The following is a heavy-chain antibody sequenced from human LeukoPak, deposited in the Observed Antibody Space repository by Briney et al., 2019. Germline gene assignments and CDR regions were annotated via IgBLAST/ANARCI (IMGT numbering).Heavy chain of an antibody. CDR3: ASHSGYDIQKRDY. J-gene: IGHJ4*02. CDR1: GFTFSSYS. D-gene: IGHD5-12*01. Sequence: GGSLRLSCAASGFTFSSYSMNWFRQAPGKGLEWVSSISSSSSYIYYADSVKGRFTISRDNAKNSLYLQMNSLRAEDTAVYYCASHSGYDIQKRDYWGQGTLVTVSS. V-gene: IGHV3-21*01. CDR2: ISSSSSYI.